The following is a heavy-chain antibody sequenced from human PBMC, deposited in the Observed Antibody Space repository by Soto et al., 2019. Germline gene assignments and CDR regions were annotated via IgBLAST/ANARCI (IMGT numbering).Heavy chain of an antibody. CDR2: INSDGRST. Sequence: GSLRLSCAASGFTSSNHWMHWVRQAPGKGLVWVSRINSDGRSTSYADSVKGRFTISRDNAKNTLYLQMNSLRAEDTAVYYCTRAIGTGLFDYWGQGTQVTVS. V-gene: IGHV3-74*01. J-gene: IGHJ4*02. D-gene: IGHD6-13*01. CDR1: GFTSSNHW. CDR3: TRAIGTGLFDY.